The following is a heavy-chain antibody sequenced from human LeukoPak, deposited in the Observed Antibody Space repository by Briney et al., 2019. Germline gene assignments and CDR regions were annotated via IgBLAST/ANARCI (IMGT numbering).Heavy chain of an antibody. J-gene: IGHJ6*03. CDR3: ATGGGCSSTSCHKGHYYYYYYMDV. CDR2: FDPEDGET. V-gene: IGHV1-24*01. Sequence: ASVKVSCKVSGYTLTELSMHWVRQAPGKGLEWMGGFDPEDGETIYAQKFQGRVTMTEDTSTDTAYMELSSLRSEDTAVYYCATGGGCSSTSCHKGHYYYYYYMDVWGKGTTVTVSS. CDR1: GYTLTELS. D-gene: IGHD2-2*02.